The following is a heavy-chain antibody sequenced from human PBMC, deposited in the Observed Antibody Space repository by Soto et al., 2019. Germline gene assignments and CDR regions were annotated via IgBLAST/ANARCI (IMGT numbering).Heavy chain of an antibody. CDR2: INHSGST. CDR1: GGSFSGYY. D-gene: IGHD3-3*01. CDR3: ARAQFITIFGVVTRPFDY. J-gene: IGHJ4*02. Sequence: SETLSLTCAVYGGSFSGYYWSWIRQPPVKGLEWIGEINHSGSTNYNPSLKSRVTISVDTSKNQFSLKLSSVTAADTAVYYCARAQFITIFGVVTRPFDYWGQGTLVTVSS. V-gene: IGHV4-34*01.